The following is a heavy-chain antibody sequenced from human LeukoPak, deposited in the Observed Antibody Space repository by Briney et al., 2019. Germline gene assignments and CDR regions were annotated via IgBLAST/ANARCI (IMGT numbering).Heavy chain of an antibody. CDR2: ISSSSSYI. CDR3: ARNVYSSSSAFDY. Sequence: GGSLRLSCAASGFTFSSYSMNWVRQAPGKGLEWVSSISSSSSYIYYADSVKGRFTISRDNAENSLYLQMNSLRAEDTAVYYCARNVYSSSSAFDYWGQGTLVTVSS. V-gene: IGHV3-21*01. D-gene: IGHD6-6*01. CDR1: GFTFSSYS. J-gene: IGHJ4*02.